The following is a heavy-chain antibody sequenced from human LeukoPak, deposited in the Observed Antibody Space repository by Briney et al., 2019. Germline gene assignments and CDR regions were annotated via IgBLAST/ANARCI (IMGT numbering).Heavy chain of an antibody. CDR1: GFTFSNAW. Sequence: NPGGSLRLSCAASGFTFSNAWMSWVRQAPGKGLEWVGRIKSKTDGGTTDYAAPVKGRFTISRDDSKNTLYLQMNSLKTEDTAVYYCTTTSTIFGVVYYYYGMDVWGQGTTVTVSS. CDR2: IKSKTDGGTT. V-gene: IGHV3-15*01. D-gene: IGHD3-3*01. CDR3: TTTSTIFGVVYYYYGMDV. J-gene: IGHJ6*02.